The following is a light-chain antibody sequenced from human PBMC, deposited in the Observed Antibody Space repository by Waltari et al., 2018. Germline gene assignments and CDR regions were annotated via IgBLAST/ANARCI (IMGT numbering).Light chain of an antibody. J-gene: IGLJ2*01. CDR2: FDD. CDR1: SSNIGSNA. V-gene: IGLV1-36*01. CDR3: SAWDDSLNGLV. Sequence: QSVLTQPPSVSEAPRQRVTISCSGCSSNIGSNAVNWYQQFPGKAPKLLIYFDDRLPSGVSDRFSGSRSGTSASLDISGLQSEDEAEYYCSAWDDSLNGLVFGGGTKLTVL.